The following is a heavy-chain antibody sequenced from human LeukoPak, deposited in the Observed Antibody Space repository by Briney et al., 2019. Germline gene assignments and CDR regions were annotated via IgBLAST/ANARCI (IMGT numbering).Heavy chain of an antibody. Sequence: SETLSLTCTVSGGSITSFYWSWIWQSPGKGLEWIGYIYYSGSTNYNPSLKSRVTISVDTSKNQFSLRLSSVTAADTAVYYCARSAGPYSNYVKGWLHPWGQGTLVNVSS. CDR2: IYYSGST. CDR3: ARSAGPYSNYVKGWLHP. V-gene: IGHV4-59*01. CDR1: GGSITSFY. J-gene: IGHJ5*02. D-gene: IGHD4-11*01.